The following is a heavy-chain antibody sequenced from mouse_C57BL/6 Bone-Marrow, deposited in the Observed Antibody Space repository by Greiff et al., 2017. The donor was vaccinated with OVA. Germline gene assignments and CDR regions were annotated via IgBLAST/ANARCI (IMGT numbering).Heavy chain of an antibody. J-gene: IGHJ3*01. V-gene: IGHV1-19*01. CDR1: GYTFTDYY. CDR3: ARSGYSNFQAWFAY. CDR2: INPYNGGT. Sequence: EVHLVESGPVLVKPGASVKMSCKASGYTFTDYYMNWVKQSHGKSLEWIGVINPYNGGTSYNQKFKGKATLTVDQSSSTAYMELNSLTSEDSAVYYCARSGYSNFQAWFAYWGQGTLVTVSA. D-gene: IGHD2-5*01.